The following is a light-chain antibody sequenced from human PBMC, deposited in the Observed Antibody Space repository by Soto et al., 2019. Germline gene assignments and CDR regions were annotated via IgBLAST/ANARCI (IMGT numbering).Light chain of an antibody. CDR2: GAS. V-gene: IGKV3-15*01. CDR1: QSVSSN. J-gene: IGKJ4*01. Sequence: EIVMTQSPATLSVSPGERATLSCRASQSVSSNLAWYQQTAGQAPRLLMYGASTRATGIPARFSGSGSGTEFTLTISSLQSEDFAVYYCQQYNNWPLTFGGGTKVDIK. CDR3: QQYNNWPLT.